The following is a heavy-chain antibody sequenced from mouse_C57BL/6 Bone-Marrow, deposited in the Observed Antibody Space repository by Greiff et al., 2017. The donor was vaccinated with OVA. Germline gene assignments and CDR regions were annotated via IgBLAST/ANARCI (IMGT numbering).Heavy chain of an antibody. V-gene: IGHV5-2*01. D-gene: IGHD2-2*01. J-gene: IGHJ4*01. Sequence: EVKVVESGGGLVQPGESLKLSCESNEYEFPSHDMSWVRKTPEKRLELVAAINSDGGSTYYPDTMERRFIISRDNTKKTLYLQMSSLRSEDTALYYCARGIYYGYDGRGDYWGQGTSVTVSS. CDR1: EYEFPSHD. CDR2: INSDGGST. CDR3: ARGIYYGYDGRGDY.